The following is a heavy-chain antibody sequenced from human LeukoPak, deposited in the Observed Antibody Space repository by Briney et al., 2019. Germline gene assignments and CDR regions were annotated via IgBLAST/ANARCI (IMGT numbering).Heavy chain of an antibody. V-gene: IGHV3-74*01. Sequence: GSLRLSCAASGFTFSRYWMHWVRQAPGKGLVWVSRINGDGSTTSYADSVKGGFTISRDNAKNTLYLQMNSLRAEDTAVYYCASGNYYDSRGYYTFGHWGQGTLVTVSS. D-gene: IGHD3-22*01. CDR2: INGDGSTT. J-gene: IGHJ1*01. CDR1: GFTFSRYW. CDR3: ASGNYYDSRGYYTFGH.